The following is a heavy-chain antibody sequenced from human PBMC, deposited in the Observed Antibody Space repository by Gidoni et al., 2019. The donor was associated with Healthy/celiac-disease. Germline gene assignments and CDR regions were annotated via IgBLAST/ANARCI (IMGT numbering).Heavy chain of an antibody. D-gene: IGHD3-3*01. J-gene: IGHJ4*02. CDR2: ISGSADTT. Sequence: EVQLLESGGGLVQPGGSLRLSCAASGFTFNSFAMRWVRQAPGKGLEWVSGISGSADTTYYTDSVKGRFTISRDNSKNTLYLQMNSLRAEDTAVYYCAKDLTIFGVATTGFAYWGQGTLVTVSS. CDR1: GFTFNSFA. CDR3: AKDLTIFGVATTGFAY. V-gene: IGHV3-23*01.